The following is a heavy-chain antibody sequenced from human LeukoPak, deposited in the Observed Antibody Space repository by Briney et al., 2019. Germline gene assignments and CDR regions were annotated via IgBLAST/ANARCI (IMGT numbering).Heavy chain of an antibody. CDR3: ARSQSSGWYYYFDY. Sequence: ASVKVSCKASGYTFTGYYMHWARQAPGQGLEWMGWINPNSGGTNYAQKFQGRVTMTRDTSISTAYMELSRLRSDDTAVYYCARSQSSGWYYYFDYWGQGTLVTVSS. D-gene: IGHD6-19*01. V-gene: IGHV1-2*02. CDR1: GYTFTGYY. J-gene: IGHJ4*02. CDR2: INPNSGGT.